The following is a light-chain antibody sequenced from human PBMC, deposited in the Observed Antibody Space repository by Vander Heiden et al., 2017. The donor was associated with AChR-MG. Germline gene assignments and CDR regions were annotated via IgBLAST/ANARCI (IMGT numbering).Light chain of an antibody. J-gene: IGLJ2*01. CDR3: QSFDSSLSVV. CDR2: GNN. Sequence: QSVLTQPTSVSGAPGPRVTISCTGSRSNIGTNSEVHWYQQLPGTAPKLLIYGNNNRPSGVPDRFSGSKSGTSASLAITGLQAEDEADYYCQSFDSSLSVVFGGGTKLTVL. V-gene: IGLV1-40*01. CDR1: RSNIGTNSE.